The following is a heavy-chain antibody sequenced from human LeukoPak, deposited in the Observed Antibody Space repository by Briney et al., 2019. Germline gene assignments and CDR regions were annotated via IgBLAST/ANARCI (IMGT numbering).Heavy chain of an antibody. CDR3: TRGFRSGTRFSDAFDI. CDR1: GFTFSGSA. CDR2: IRSKANRYAT. J-gene: IGHJ3*02. D-gene: IGHD1-26*01. V-gene: IGHV3-73*01. Sequence: GGSLRLSCAASGFTFSGSAMHWVREASGKGLEWVGRIRSKANRYATAYAASVKGRFTISRDDSKNTAYLQMKSLKTEDTAVYYCTRGFRSGTRFSDAFDIWGQGTMVTVSS.